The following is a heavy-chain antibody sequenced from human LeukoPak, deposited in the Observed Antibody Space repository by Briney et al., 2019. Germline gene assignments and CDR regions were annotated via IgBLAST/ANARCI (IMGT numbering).Heavy chain of an antibody. CDR3: ARGVVVPAAMSQYYYYGMDV. CDR2: IIPIFGTV. V-gene: IGHV1-69*13. J-gene: IGHJ6*02. Sequence: ASVKVSCKASGGTFSSYAISWVRQAPGQGLEWMGGIIPIFGTVNYAQKFQGRVTITADESTSTAYMELSSLRSEDTAVYYCARGVVVPAAMSQYYYYGMDVWGQGTTVTVSS. CDR1: GGTFSSYA. D-gene: IGHD2-2*01.